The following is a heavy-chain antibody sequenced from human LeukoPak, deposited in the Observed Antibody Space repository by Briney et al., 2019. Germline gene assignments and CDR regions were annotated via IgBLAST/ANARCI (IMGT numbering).Heavy chain of an antibody. Sequence: ASVKVSCKASGGTLSSYAISWVRQAPGQGLEWMGGIIPIFGTANYAQKFQGRVTITADESTSTAYMELSSLRSEDTAVYYCARDPYNWNDAFDYWGQGTLVTVSS. D-gene: IGHD1-20*01. CDR2: IIPIFGTA. CDR1: GGTLSSYA. J-gene: IGHJ4*02. CDR3: ARDPYNWNDAFDY. V-gene: IGHV1-69*13.